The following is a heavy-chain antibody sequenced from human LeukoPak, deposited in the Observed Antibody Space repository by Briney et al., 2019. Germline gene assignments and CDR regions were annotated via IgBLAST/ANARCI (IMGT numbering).Heavy chain of an antibody. D-gene: IGHD3-16*01. J-gene: IGHJ4*02. CDR2: ISYDGRNQ. Sequence: GGSLRLSCAASGFIFSNYAMHWVRQAPGKGLEWVAVISYDGRNQYYADSVKGRFTVSRDNSKSTLYLQMNSLRGEDTAVYNCARYGGFRDYWGQGTLVTVSS. V-gene: IGHV3-30*04. CDR3: ARYGGFRDY. CDR1: GFIFSNYA.